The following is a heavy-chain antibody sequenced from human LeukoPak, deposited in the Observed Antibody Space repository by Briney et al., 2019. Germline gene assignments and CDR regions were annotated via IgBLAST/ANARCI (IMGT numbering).Heavy chain of an antibody. D-gene: IGHD3-22*01. V-gene: IGHV3-48*03. CDR2: ISSSGSTL. Sequence: GGSLRLSCAASGFTLTSYEMNWVRQAPGRGLEWVSYISSSGSTLYYAGSVRGRFTISRENAKNSLYLQMNSLRAEDTAVYYCARVRYDSGFFLLDHWGQGTLVTVSS. CDR3: ARVRYDSGFFLLDH. CDR1: GFTLTSYE. J-gene: IGHJ4*02.